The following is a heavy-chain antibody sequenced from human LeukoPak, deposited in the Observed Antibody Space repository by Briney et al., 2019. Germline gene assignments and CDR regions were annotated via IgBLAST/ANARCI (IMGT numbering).Heavy chain of an antibody. D-gene: IGHD1-1*01. Sequence: ASVKVSCKASGYTFTSYGISWVRQAPGQGLEWMGWISAYNGNTNYAQKLQGRVTMTTDTSTSTAYMELRSLRSDDTAVYYCARVTTGDQGYYYYYYMDVWGKGTTVTVSS. CDR3: ARVTTGDQGYYYYYYMDV. V-gene: IGHV1-18*01. CDR2: ISAYNGNT. CDR1: GYTFTSYG. J-gene: IGHJ6*03.